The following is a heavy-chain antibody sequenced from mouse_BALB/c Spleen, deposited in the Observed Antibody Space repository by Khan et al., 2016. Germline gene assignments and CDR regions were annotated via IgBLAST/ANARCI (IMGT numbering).Heavy chain of an antibody. V-gene: IGHV4-1*02. CDR3: ARAGYYGYFAY. CDR2: INPDSSTI. J-gene: IGHJ3*01. CDR1: GFDFSRYW. Sequence: EVKLLESGGGLVQPGGSLKLSCAASGFDFSRYWMRWVRQAPGKGLEWIGEINPDSSTINYTPSLKDKFIISRDKANNTLYMQLSKVRSEDTALYYCARAGYYGYFAYWGQGTLVTVSA. D-gene: IGHD1-1*01.